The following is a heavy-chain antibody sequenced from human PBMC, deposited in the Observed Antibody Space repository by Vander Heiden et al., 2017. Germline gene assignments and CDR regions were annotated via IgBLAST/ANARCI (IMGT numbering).Heavy chain of an antibody. V-gene: IGHV3-33*01. J-gene: IGHJ6*02. CDR3: ARSSIAARGYYYYGMDV. CDR1: GLPFSSYG. CDR2: IWYDGSNK. Sequence: QVQLVESGGGVVQPGRSLRLSCAASGLPFSSYGMHWVRQAPGKGLEWVAVIWYDGSNKYYADSVKGRFTISRDNSKNTLYLQMNSLRAEDTAVYYCARSSIAARGYYYYGMDVWGQGTTVTVSS. D-gene: IGHD6-6*01.